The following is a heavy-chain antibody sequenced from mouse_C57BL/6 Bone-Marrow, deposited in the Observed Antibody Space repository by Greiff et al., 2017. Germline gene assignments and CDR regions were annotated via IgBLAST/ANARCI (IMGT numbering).Heavy chain of an antibody. V-gene: IGHV5-17*01. CDR1: GFTFSDYG. CDR3: ARGGTVVATGAMDY. CDR2: ISSGSSTI. D-gene: IGHD1-1*01. Sequence: EVKLVESGGGLVKPGGSLKLSCAASGFTFSDYGMHWVRQAPEKGLEWVAYISSGSSTIYYADTVKGRFTISRDNAKNTLFLQMTRRRSKDTAMDGWARGGTVVATGAMDYWGQGTSVTVSS. J-gene: IGHJ4*01.